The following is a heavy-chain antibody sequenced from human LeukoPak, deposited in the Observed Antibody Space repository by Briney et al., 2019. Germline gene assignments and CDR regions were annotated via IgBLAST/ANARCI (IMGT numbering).Heavy chain of an antibody. V-gene: IGHV2-5*08. J-gene: IGHJ4*02. Sequence: TLSLTCTVSGGSISSYDWSWIRQPPGKALEWLALIYWDDDKRYSPSLKSRLTITKDTSKNQVVLTMTNMDPVDTATYYCAHTYIYGYRVYYWGQGTLVTVSS. CDR2: IYWDDDK. CDR3: AHTYIYGYRVYY. D-gene: IGHD5-18*01. CDR1: GGSISSYDW.